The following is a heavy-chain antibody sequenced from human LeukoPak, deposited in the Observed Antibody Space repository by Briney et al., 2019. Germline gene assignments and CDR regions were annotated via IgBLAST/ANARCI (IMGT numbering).Heavy chain of an antibody. D-gene: IGHD5-12*01. J-gene: IGHJ3*02. CDR3: TPWHDAFDI. V-gene: IGHV3-30-3*01. CDR2: ISYDGSNK. CDR1: GFTFSSYA. Sequence: PGRSLRLSCAASGFTFSSYAMHWVRQAPGKGLEWVAVISYDGSNKYYADSVKGRFTISRDNSKNTLYLQMNSLRAEDTAVCYCTPWHDAFDIWGQGTMVTVSS.